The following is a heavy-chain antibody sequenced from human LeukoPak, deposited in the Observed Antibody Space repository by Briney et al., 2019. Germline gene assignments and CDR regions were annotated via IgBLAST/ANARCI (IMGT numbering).Heavy chain of an antibody. CDR3: ARSYSYGSYY. D-gene: IGHD5-18*01. CDR1: GGSISSGSYY. CDR2: IYTSGST. V-gene: IGHV4-61*02. J-gene: IGHJ4*02. Sequence: SQTLSLTCTVSGGSISSGSYYWSWIRQPAGKGLEWIGRIYTSGSTDYNPSLKSRVTISVDTSKNQFSLKLSSVTAADTAVYYCARSYSYGSYYWGQGTLVTVSS.